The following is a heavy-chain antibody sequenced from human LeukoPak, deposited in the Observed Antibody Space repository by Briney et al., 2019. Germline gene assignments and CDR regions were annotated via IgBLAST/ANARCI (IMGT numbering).Heavy chain of an antibody. V-gene: IGHV3-48*04. CDR2: ISGGSGGI. J-gene: IGHJ6*02. D-gene: IGHD2-15*01. CDR1: GFTFSAYN. Sequence: PGGSLRLSCAASGFTFSAYNMYWVRQAPGEGLEWVSYISGGSGGIYYADSAKGRFTISRDNAKNSLYLQMNGLRAEDTAVYYCAREWTQHGGGGFYGMDVWGQGTTVTVSS. CDR3: AREWTQHGGGGFYGMDV.